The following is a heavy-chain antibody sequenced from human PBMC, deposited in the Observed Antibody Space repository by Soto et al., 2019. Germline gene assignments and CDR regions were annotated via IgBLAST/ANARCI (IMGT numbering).Heavy chain of an antibody. J-gene: IGHJ6*02. V-gene: IGHV4-59*01. CDR2: IYYSGST. CDR3: ARVGDVLRYLDWLISPGNYYSGMDG. D-gene: IGHD3-9*01. CDR1: GGSIISYY. Sequence: SETLSLTCTISGGSIISYYWSWIRQPPGTGLEWIGYIYYSGSTNYNPSLKSRVTISVDTSKNQFSLKLSSVTAADTAVYYCARVGDVLRYLDWLISPGNYYSGMDGCGHGTTVTLAS.